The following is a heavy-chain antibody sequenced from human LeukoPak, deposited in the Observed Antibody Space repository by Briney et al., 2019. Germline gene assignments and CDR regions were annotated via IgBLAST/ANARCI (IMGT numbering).Heavy chain of an antibody. CDR3: ARGGSKQWLVDDS. Sequence: EGIGYIHYSVSTNYNPSLKSRVTISVDTSKNQFSLKLSSVTAADTAIYYCARGGSKQWLVDDSWGQGTLVTVSS. J-gene: IGHJ4*02. CDR2: IHYSVST. V-gene: IGHV4-59*09. D-gene: IGHD6-19*01.